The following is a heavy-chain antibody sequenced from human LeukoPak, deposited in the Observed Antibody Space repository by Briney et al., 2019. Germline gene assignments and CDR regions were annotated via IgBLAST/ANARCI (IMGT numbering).Heavy chain of an antibody. D-gene: IGHD3-22*01. V-gene: IGHV3-23*01. CDR3: AKDWRYDSSGYYDGAFDI. Sequence: GGPLRLSCAASGFTFSSYAMSWVRQAPGKGLEWVSAISGSGGSTYYADSVKGRFTISRDNSKNTLYLQMNSLRAEDTAVYYCAKDWRYDSSGYYDGAFDIWGQGTMVTVSS. J-gene: IGHJ3*02. CDR1: GFTFSSYA. CDR2: ISGSGGST.